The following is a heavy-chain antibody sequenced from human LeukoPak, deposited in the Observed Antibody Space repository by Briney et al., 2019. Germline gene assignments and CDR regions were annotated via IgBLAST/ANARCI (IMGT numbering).Heavy chain of an antibody. D-gene: IGHD3-16*02. CDR3: ARASVTFGGVIVYYFDY. CDR2: GSDVGGT. CDR1: GASLNGHY. V-gene: IGHV4-34*01. J-gene: IGHJ4*02. Sequence: SETLSLTCAVYGASLNGHYWSWIRQPPGKGLEWIGEGSDVGGTKYNPSLKSRVTISADTSKNQFSLKLSSVTAADTAVYYCARASVTFGGVIVYYFDYWGQGTLVTVSS.